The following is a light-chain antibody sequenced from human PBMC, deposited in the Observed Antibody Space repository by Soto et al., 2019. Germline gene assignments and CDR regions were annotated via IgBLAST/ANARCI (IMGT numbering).Light chain of an antibody. Sequence: QSALTQPASVSGSPGQSISISCTGTSSNVGNYNLVSWYQQYPGKAPKLMIYEGDKRPSGVSNRFSGSKSGNTASLTVSGLQAEDEADYFCSSYAGYNSLLFGGGTKLTVL. CDR1: SSNVGNYNL. V-gene: IGLV2-14*02. J-gene: IGLJ2*01. CDR3: SSYAGYNSLL. CDR2: EGD.